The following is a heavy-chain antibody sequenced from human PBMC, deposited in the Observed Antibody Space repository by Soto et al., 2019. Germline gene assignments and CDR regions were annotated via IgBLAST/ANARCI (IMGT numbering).Heavy chain of an antibody. Sequence: SETLSLTCAVSGGSISSSNWWSWVRQPPGKGLGWIGDVNHSGSTNYNPSLKSRVTISVDTSKNQFSLKLSSVTAADTAVYYCARVRHINAFDIWGQGTMVTVSS. V-gene: IGHV4-4*02. CDR3: ARVRHINAFDI. D-gene: IGHD1-20*01. CDR2: VNHSGST. CDR1: GGSISSSNW. J-gene: IGHJ3*02.